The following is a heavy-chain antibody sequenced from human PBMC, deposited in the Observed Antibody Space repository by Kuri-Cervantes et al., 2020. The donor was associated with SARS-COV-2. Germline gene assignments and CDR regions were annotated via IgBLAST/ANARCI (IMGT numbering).Heavy chain of an antibody. CDR3: ARDPHRDSFWSAYWGGGDYYYYGMDV. CDR2: VSPNSNTI. CDR1: GFSFRIYS. Sequence: GESLKISCIAYGFSFRIYSMNWVRQAPGKGLEWISYVSPNSNTIYYADSVKGRFTISRDNSKNTLYLQMNSLRAEDTAVYYCARDPHRDSFWSAYWGGGDYYYYGMDVWGQGTTVTVSS. J-gene: IGHJ6*02. V-gene: IGHV3-48*01. D-gene: IGHD3-3*01.